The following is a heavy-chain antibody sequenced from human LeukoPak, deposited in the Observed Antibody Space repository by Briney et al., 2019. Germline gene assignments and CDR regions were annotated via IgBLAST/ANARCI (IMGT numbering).Heavy chain of an antibody. Sequence: SETLSLTCTVSGGSFTNNGYFWGWIRQPPGKGLEWIGSISYSGSTYYNPSLKSRVTISVDTSKNQFSLKLRSVTAADTAVYHCARGISYYFAMDVWGQGTTVTVSS. CDR3: ARGISYYFAMDV. V-gene: IGHV4-39*01. CDR1: GGSFTNNGYF. D-gene: IGHD3-10*01. CDR2: ISYSGST. J-gene: IGHJ6*02.